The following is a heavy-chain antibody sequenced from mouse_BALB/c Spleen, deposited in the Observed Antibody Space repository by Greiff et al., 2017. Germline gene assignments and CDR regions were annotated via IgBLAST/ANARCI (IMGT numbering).Heavy chain of an antibody. CDR1: GYAFTNYL. V-gene: IGHV1-54*01. CDR3: ARSDYGSSEGAMDD. D-gene: IGHD1-1*01. Sequence: QVQLKPSGAELVRPGTSVKVSCKASGYAFTNYLIEWVKQRPGQGLAWIGVINPGSGGTNYNEKFKGKATLTADKSSSTAYMQLSSLTSDDSAVYCCARSDYGSSEGAMDDWGQGTSVTVAA. J-gene: IGHJ4*01. CDR2: INPGSGGT.